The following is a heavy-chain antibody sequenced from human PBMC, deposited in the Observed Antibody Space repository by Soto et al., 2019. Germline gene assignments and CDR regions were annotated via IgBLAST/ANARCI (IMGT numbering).Heavy chain of an antibody. CDR2: IYYSGST. CDR3: ARGLLEDSSGYLLDY. Sequence: QVQLQESGPGLVKPSQTLSLTCTVSGGSISSGGYYWSWIRQHPGKGLEWIGYIYYSGSTCYNPSLKSRVTISVDTSKNQFSLKLRSVTAADTAVYYCARGLLEDSSGYLLDYWGQGTLVTASS. D-gene: IGHD3-22*01. CDR1: GGSISSGGYY. J-gene: IGHJ4*02. V-gene: IGHV4-31*03.